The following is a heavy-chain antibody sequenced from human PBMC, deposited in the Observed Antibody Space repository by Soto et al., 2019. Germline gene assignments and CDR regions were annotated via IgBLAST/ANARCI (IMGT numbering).Heavy chain of an antibody. Sequence: QVQLVQSGAEVKKPGSSVKVSCKASGGTFSSYTISWVRQAPGQGLEWMGRIIPILGIANYAKKIQGRVTITADKSTSTAYMELSSLRSEDTAVYYCATGYGILPSDYWGQGTLVTVSS. CDR1: GGTFSSYT. D-gene: IGHD3-9*01. V-gene: IGHV1-69*02. CDR2: IIPILGIA. J-gene: IGHJ4*02. CDR3: ATGYGILPSDY.